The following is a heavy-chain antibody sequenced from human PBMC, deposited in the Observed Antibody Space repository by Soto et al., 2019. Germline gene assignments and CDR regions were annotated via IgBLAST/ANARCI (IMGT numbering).Heavy chain of an antibody. D-gene: IGHD3-10*01. Sequence: SVKVSCKASGGTFPNYGFSWVRQAPGQGLEWMGGIIPIFERTHYAQKFQGRVTITADKSTNTAYMELSSLRSEDTALYYCARGGDLRHIRTTDYYYGMDVWGQGTTLTVYS. J-gene: IGHJ6*02. CDR3: ARGGDLRHIRTTDYYYGMDV. V-gene: IGHV1-69*06. CDR1: GGTFPNYG. CDR2: IIPIFERT.